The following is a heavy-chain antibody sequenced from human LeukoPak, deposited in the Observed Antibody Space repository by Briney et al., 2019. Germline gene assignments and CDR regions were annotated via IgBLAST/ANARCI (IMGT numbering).Heavy chain of an antibody. Sequence: GGSLRLSCAASGFTLSRYSMNWVRQAPGKGLEWVSYISSSGSTIYYADSVKGRFTISRDNAKNSLYLQMNSLRAEDTAVYYCARDRGWGMDVWGKGTTVTISS. CDR3: ARDRGWGMDV. D-gene: IGHD5-12*01. CDR1: GFTLSRYS. J-gene: IGHJ6*03. CDR2: ISSSGSTI. V-gene: IGHV3-48*04.